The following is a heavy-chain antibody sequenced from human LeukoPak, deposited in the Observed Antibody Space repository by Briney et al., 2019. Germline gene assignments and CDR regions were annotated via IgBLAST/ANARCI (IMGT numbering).Heavy chain of an antibody. CDR3: ARVGSGYDTFDY. Sequence: GSLRLSCAASGFTFSSYWMHWVRQAPGKGLVWVSRGNSDGSSTTYADSVKGRFTISRDNAKNTLYLQMNSLRAEDTAVYYCARVGSGYDTFDYWGQGTLVTVSS. CDR2: GNSDGSST. V-gene: IGHV3-74*01. CDR1: GFTFSSYW. J-gene: IGHJ4*02. D-gene: IGHD5-12*01.